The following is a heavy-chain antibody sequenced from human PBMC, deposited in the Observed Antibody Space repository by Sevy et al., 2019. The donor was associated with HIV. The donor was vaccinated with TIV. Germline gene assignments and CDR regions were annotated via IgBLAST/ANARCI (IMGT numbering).Heavy chain of an antibody. J-gene: IGHJ3*02. D-gene: IGHD1-26*01. CDR1: GFSFSTYS. CDR3: ARLGSGSYSGFDI. CDR2: ISSSSSTI. V-gene: IGHV3-48*02. Sequence: GGSLRLSCAASGFSFSTYSMNWVRQAPGKGLEWVSYISSSSSTIYYVYSVKGRFTISRDNAKNSLYLQMNSLRDEDTAVYYCARLGSGSYSGFDIWGQGTMVTVSS.